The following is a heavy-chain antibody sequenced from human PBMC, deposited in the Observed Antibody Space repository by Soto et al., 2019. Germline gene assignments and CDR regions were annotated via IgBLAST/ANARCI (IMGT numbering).Heavy chain of an antibody. Sequence: QVQLQESGPGLVKPSQTLSLTCTVSGDSISSGGYYWSWIRQHPGKGLEWIGYIYYSGSTYYNPSLKSRVTISVDTSKNQFSLKLSSVTAADPAVYYCARSSKATVTAFDYWGQGTLVTVSS. CDR2: IYYSGST. D-gene: IGHD4-17*01. CDR3: ARSSKATVTAFDY. V-gene: IGHV4-31*03. CDR1: GDSISSGGYY. J-gene: IGHJ4*02.